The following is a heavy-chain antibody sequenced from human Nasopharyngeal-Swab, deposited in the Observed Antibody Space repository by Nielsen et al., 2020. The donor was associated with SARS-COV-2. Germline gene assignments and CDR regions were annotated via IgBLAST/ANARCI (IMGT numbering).Heavy chain of an antibody. CDR3: ARESIAAAGPGMDV. D-gene: IGHD6-13*01. Sequence: GGALSLDCAACGFIVSSYWMHWVRQAPGKGLVWVSRIKSDGSSTSYADSVKGRFTISRDNAKNTLFLQMNSLRAEDTAVYYCARESIAAAGPGMDVWGQGTTVTVSS. CDR2: IKSDGSST. CDR1: GFIVSSYW. V-gene: IGHV3-74*01. J-gene: IGHJ6*02.